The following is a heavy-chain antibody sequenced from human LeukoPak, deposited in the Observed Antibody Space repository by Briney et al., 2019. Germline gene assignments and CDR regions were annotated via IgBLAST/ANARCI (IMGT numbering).Heavy chain of an antibody. J-gene: IGHJ4*02. D-gene: IGHD4-23*01. CDR2: ISYDGRNK. CDR3: ARPTTVVTPFYYFDY. CDR1: GFTFSSYA. Sequence: GSLRLSCAASGFTFSSYAMHWVRQAPGKGLEWVAVISYDGRNKNYADSVKGRFTISRDSSKNTLYLQMDSLSAEDTAVYFCARPTTVVTPFYYFDYWGQGTLVTVSS. V-gene: IGHV3-30*04.